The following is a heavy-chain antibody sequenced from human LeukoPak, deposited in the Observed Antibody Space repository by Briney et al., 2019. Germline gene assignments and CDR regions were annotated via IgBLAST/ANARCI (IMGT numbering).Heavy chain of an antibody. CDR2: IKSKTDGGTT. CDR1: GLTLSNAW. D-gene: IGHD1-26*01. CDR3: TTELRWELPPLDY. V-gene: IGHV3-15*01. Sequence: GGSLRLSCAASGLTLSNAWMSWVRQAPGKGLEWVGRIKSKTDGGTTDYATPVKGRFTISRDDSKNTLYLQMNSLKTEDTAVYYCTTELRWELPPLDYWGQGTLVTVSS. J-gene: IGHJ4*02.